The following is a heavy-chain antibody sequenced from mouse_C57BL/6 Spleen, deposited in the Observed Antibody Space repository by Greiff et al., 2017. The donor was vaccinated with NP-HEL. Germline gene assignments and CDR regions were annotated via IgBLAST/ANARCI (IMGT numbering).Heavy chain of an antibody. CDR1: GYTFTTYP. CDR3: ARGDYYGSSWYFDV. V-gene: IGHV1-47*01. CDR2: FHPYNDDT. D-gene: IGHD1-1*01. J-gene: IGHJ1*03. Sequence: VQLQQSGAELVKPGASVKMSCKASGYTFTTYPIEWMKQNHGKSLEWIGNFHPYNDDTKYNEKFKGKATLTVEKSSSTVYLEISRLTSDDSAVYYCARGDYYGSSWYFDVWGTGTTVTVSS.